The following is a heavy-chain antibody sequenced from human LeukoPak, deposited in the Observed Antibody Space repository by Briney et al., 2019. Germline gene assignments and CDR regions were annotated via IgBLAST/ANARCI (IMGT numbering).Heavy chain of an antibody. CDR3: ASVPEQGPWTFDS. CDR2: IISSSYI. D-gene: IGHD6-19*01. CDR1: GLPFSRYS. Sequence: GGPLRLSCAPSGLPFSRYSMNCVRQARGKGLEGVSSIISSSYIYSAASVKGRFTISRDNATNSLYLQLNSMRAEDTAVYCCASVPEQGPWTFDSWGQGTLVTLSS. V-gene: IGHV3-21*01. J-gene: IGHJ4*02.